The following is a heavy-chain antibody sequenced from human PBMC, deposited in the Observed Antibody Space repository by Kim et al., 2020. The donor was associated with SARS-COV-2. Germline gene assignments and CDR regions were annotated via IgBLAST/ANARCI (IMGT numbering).Heavy chain of an antibody. V-gene: IGHV3-23*01. D-gene: IGHD2-15*01. J-gene: IGHJ6*02. Sequence: SAKGRSNISRENSKNTLYLQMNRLRAADTAVYYCAKGVVVKASYYYGMDVWGQGTTVTVSS. CDR3: AKGVVVKASYYYGMDV.